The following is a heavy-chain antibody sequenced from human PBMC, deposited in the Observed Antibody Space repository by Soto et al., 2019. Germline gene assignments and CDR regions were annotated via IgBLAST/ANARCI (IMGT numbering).Heavy chain of an antibody. J-gene: IGHJ4*02. CDR3: ARGGTVGANGMVDY. D-gene: IGHD1-26*01. CDR1: GVSISSYY. CDR2: IYYSGST. V-gene: IGHV4-59*01. Sequence: NPSETLSLTCTVSGVSISSYYWSWIRHPPGKGLEWIGYIYYSGSTNYNPSLKSRVTISVDTSKNQFSLKLSSVTAADTAVYYCARGGTVGANGMVDYWGPGTLVTVSS.